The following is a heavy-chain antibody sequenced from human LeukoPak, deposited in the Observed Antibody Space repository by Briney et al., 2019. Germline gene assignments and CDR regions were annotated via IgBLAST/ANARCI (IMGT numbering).Heavy chain of an antibody. D-gene: IGHD3-16*01. CDR1: GGSFSGYY. CDR2: INHSGST. J-gene: IGHJ4*02. V-gene: IGHV4-34*01. CDR3: ALRGGGYFDY. Sequence: TSETLSLTCAVYGGSFSGYYWSWIRQPPGKGLEWIGEINHSGSTNYNPSLKSRVTISVDTSKNQFSLKMSSVTAADTAVYYCALRGGGYFDYWGQGTLVTVSS.